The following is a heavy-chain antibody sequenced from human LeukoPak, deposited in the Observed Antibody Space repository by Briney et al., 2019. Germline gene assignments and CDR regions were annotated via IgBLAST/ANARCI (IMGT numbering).Heavy chain of an antibody. CDR1: GFTSSSYW. D-gene: IGHD6-13*01. J-gene: IGHJ4*02. CDR2: IKQDGSEK. CDR3: ARGGSSWTLFDY. Sequence: GGSLRLSCAASGFTSSSYWMSWVRQDPGKGLEWVANIKQDGSEKYYVDSVKGRFTISRDNAKNSLYLQMNSLRAEDTAVYYCARGGSSWTLFDYWGQGTLVTVSP. V-gene: IGHV3-7*01.